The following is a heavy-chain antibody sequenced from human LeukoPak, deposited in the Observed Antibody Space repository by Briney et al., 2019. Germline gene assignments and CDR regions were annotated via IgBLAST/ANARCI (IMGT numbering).Heavy chain of an antibody. CDR1: GFTFSSYS. J-gene: IGHJ4*02. D-gene: IGHD3-22*01. V-gene: IGHV3-21*01. Sequence: PGGSLRLSCAASGFTFSSYSMNWVRQAPGKGLEWVSSISSSSSYIYYADSVKGRFTISRDNAKNSLYLQMNSLRAEDTAVYYCARDLSRHYDSSGYPANYFDYWGQGTLVTVSS. CDR3: ARDLSRHYDSSGYPANYFDY. CDR2: ISSSSSYI.